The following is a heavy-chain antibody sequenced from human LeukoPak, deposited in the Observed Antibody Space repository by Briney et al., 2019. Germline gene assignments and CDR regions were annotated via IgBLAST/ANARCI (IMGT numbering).Heavy chain of an antibody. Sequence: SETLSLTCTISGGSISSYCTWIRQPAWTRLEGLGRIYGSGSTAYNPSLKSRVTMSIETSKNQFSLNLISVTAADTAVYYCARDSGTTGEVKFDPWGQGTLVTVSS. CDR1: GGSISSY. J-gene: IGHJ5*02. V-gene: IGHV4-4*07. CDR3: ARDSGTTGEVKFDP. D-gene: IGHD3-10*01. CDR2: IYGSGST.